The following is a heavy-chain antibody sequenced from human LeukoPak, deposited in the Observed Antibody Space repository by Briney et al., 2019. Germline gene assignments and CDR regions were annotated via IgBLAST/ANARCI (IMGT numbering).Heavy chain of an antibody. CDR1: GYNFTSSW. CDR3: ARYEDSFYFHY. Sequence: GESLKISCKGSGYNFTSSWLGWVRQMPGKGLEWMGIIYPGDSDTRYSPSFQGQVTISADKSISTAYLQWSSLKASDTAMYYCARYEDSFYFHYWGRGTLVTVSS. J-gene: IGHJ4*02. V-gene: IGHV5-51*01. CDR2: IYPGDSDT. D-gene: IGHD3-16*01.